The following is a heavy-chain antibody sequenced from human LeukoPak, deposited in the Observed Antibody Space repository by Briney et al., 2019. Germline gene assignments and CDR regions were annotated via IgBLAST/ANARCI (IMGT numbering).Heavy chain of an antibody. J-gene: IGHJ4*02. D-gene: IGHD3-10*01. CDR3: ARLRSWSSSGPLDY. Sequence: SETLSLTCAVYGGSFSGYYWSWIRQPPGKGLEWIGEINHSGSTNYNPSLKSRVTISVDTSKNQFSLKLSSVTAADTAVYYCARLRSWSSSGPLDYWGQGILVTVSS. CDR2: INHSGST. CDR1: GGSFSGYY. V-gene: IGHV4-34*01.